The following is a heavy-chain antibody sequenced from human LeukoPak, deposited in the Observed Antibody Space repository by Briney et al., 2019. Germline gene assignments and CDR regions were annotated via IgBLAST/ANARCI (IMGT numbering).Heavy chain of an antibody. CDR3: ARASSPATASPFDY. D-gene: IGHD2-21*02. CDR2: IWYDGSNK. J-gene: IGHJ4*02. V-gene: IGHV3-33*01. Sequence: GGSLRLSCAASGCTFSRYGMHWVRQAPGKGLEWVAVIWYDGSNKYYADSVKGRFTISRDNSKNTLYLQMNSLRAEDTAVYYCARASSPATASPFDYWGQGTLVTVSS. CDR1: GCTFSRYG.